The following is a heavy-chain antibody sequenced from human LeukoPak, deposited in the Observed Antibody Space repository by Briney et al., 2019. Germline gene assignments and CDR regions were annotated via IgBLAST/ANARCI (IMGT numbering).Heavy chain of an antibody. CDR2: IYSGGST. J-gene: IGHJ4*02. CDR3: ARGLGYCTSTTCLLPFDY. D-gene: IGHD2-2*01. CDR1: GFTVSTYY. V-gene: IGHV3-53*01. Sequence: GGSLRLSCAASGFTVSTYYITWVRQAPGKGLECVSVIYSGGSTYYADSVKGRFTVSRDNSKNTLYLQMNSLRAEDTAMYYCARGLGYCTSTTCLLPFDYWGQGTLVTVSS.